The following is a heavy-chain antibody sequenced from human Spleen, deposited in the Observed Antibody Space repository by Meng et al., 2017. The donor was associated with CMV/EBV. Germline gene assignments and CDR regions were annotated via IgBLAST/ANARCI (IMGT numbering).Heavy chain of an antibody. CDR2: IKLDSGGT. J-gene: IGHJ4*02. D-gene: IGHD3-16*01. V-gene: IGHV1-2*02. CDR1: GYSFTGYY. Sequence: ASVKVSCKASGYSFTGYYMHWLRQAPGQGLEWMGWIKLDSGGTKYAQKFQGRVTLTRDTSISTGYMELSSLTSDDTAVYYCARGGGTLTYFDFWGQGTLVSLL. CDR3: ARGGGTLTYFDF.